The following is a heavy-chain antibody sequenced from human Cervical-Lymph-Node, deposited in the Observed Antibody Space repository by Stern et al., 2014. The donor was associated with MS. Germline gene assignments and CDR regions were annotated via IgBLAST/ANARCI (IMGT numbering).Heavy chain of an antibody. CDR3: ARERHSMDV. J-gene: IGHJ6*02. Sequence: VQLEESGAEVKKPGASVKVSCKASGYSFTAYYMPWVRQAPGQGLEWMGLIVPNSGVTKSAQNFQGRVTMTRDTSISTFYMELSGLTSDDTAVFYCARERHSMDVWGQGTTVTVSS. CDR1: GYSFTAYY. CDR2: IVPNSGVT. V-gene: IGHV1-2*02.